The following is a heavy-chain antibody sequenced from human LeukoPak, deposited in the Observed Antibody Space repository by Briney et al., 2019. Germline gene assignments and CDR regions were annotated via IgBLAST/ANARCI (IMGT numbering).Heavy chain of an antibody. D-gene: IGHD3-22*01. CDR2: IYTSGST. V-gene: IGHV4-61*02. CDR1: AGSISSGSYY. J-gene: IGHJ3*02. CDR3: ASASSGYYYVGEGAFDI. Sequence: SQTLSLTCTVSAGSISSGSYYWSWIRQPAGKGLEWIGRIYTSGSTNYNPSLKTRVTISVYTSKNQFSLKLSSVTAADTAVYYCASASSGYYYVGEGAFDIWGQGTMVTVSS.